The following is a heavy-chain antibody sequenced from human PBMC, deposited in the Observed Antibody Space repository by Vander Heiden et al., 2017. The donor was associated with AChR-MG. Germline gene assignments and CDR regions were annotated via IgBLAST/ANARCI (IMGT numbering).Heavy chain of an antibody. D-gene: IGHD6-6*01. CDR1: GFIFSSYA. CDR3: AKDSSSSSHYAMDV. V-gene: IGHV3-23*01. Sequence: EAQLLESGGDLVRPGGSLGRPCAASGFIFSSYAMVWVRQAPGKGLEWVSAVTYSGADTYYADSVKGRFTISRDNSKNTVFLQMNFLRVEDTAVYYCAKDSSSSSHYAMDVWGQGTTVTVS. CDR2: VTYSGADT. J-gene: IGHJ6*02.